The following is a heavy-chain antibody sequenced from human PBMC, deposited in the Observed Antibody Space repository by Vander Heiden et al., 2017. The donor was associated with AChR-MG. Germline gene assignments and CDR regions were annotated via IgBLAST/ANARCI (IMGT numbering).Heavy chain of an antibody. Sequence: QVQLQQSGPGLVKPSQTLSLTCAISGDSVSSKSVAWNWIRQSPSRGLEWLGRTYYRSKWFNDYPLSVKSRITISPDPSKNQFSLQLSSVIPDDTAVYYCVRNIGGTLDYWGQGTLVTVSS. D-gene: IGHD1-7*01. J-gene: IGHJ4*02. CDR1: GDSVSSKSVA. V-gene: IGHV6-1*01. CDR2: TYYRSKWFN. CDR3: VRNIGGTLDY.